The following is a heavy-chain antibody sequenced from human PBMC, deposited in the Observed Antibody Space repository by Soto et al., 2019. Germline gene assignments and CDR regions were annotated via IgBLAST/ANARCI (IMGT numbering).Heavy chain of an antibody. J-gene: IGHJ4*02. Sequence: PWGSLRLSCAASGFTFSSYAMSWVRQAPGKGLERVSAISGSGGSTYYADSVKVRFTISRDNSKNTLYLQMNSLRAEDTAVYYCAKEFTILRFLEWSTFDYWGQGTLVTVSS. CDR1: GFTFSSYA. CDR2: ISGSGGST. D-gene: IGHD3-3*01. CDR3: AKEFTILRFLEWSTFDY. V-gene: IGHV3-23*01.